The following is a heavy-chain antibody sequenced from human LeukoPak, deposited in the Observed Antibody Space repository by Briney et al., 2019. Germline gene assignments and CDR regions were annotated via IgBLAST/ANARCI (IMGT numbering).Heavy chain of an antibody. V-gene: IGHV1-46*01. Sequence: GASVKVSCKASGYTFTGYYMHWVRQAPGQGLEWMGIINPSGGSTSYAQKFQGRVTMTRDMSTSTVYMELSSLRSEDTAVYYCARGRSSGYAFDIWGQGTMVTVSS. D-gene: IGHD3-22*01. CDR1: GYTFTGYY. J-gene: IGHJ3*02. CDR3: ARGRSSGYAFDI. CDR2: INPSGGST.